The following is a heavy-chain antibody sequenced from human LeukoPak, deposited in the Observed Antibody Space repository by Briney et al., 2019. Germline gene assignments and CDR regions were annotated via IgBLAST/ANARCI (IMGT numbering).Heavy chain of an antibody. V-gene: IGHV3-48*03. CDR3: ARLGYCSGGSCYDDLDY. Sequence: PGGSLRLSCAASGFXFSSYEINWVRQAPGKGLEWVSYISSSGSTIYYADSVKGRFTISRDNAKNSLYLQMNSLRAEDTAVYYCARLGYCSGGSCYDDLDYWGQGTLVTVSS. D-gene: IGHD2-15*01. CDR1: GFXFSSYE. J-gene: IGHJ4*02. CDR2: ISSSGSTI.